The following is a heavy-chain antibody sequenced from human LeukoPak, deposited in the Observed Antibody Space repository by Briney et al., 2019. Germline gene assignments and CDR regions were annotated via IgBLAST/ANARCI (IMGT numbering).Heavy chain of an antibody. CDR3: ARDLDYDILTGVPPPYGMDV. CDR2: INTDGSST. Sequence: GGSLRLSCAASGFTFSSYWMHWVRQAPGKGLVWVSRINTDGSSTSYADSVKGRFTISRDNAKNSLYLQMNSLRAEDTAVYYCARDLDYDILTGVPPPYGMDVWGQGTTVTVSS. CDR1: GFTFSSYW. D-gene: IGHD3-9*01. V-gene: IGHV3-74*01. J-gene: IGHJ6*02.